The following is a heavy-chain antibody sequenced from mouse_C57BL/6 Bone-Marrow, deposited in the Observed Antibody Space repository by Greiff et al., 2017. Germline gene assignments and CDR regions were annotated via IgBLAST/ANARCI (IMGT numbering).Heavy chain of an antibody. CDR3: ARPHYYGSSLDY. V-gene: IGHV1-64*01. J-gene: IGHJ2*01. CDR1: AYTFTSSW. Sequence: FHLQHPGPKRLKPGASVRLSSRPSAYTFTSSWMPWLNQRPGQGLEWIGMIHPNSGSTNYKEKFKSKATLTVDKSSSTAYMQLSSLTSEDSAVYYCARPHYYGSSLDYWGQGTTLTVSS. D-gene: IGHD1-1*01. CDR2: IHPNSGST.